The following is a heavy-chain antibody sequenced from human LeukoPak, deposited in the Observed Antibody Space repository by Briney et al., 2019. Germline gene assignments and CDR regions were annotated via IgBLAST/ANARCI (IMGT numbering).Heavy chain of an antibody. CDR3: ARVMPDYDILTGLNYYYYGMDV. CDR2: IYTSGST. J-gene: IGHJ6*02. Sequence: PSETLSLTCTVSGGSISSYYWSWIRQPAGKGLEWIGRIYTSGSTNYNPSLKSRVTMSVDTSKNQFSLKLSSVTAADTAVYYCARVMPDYDILTGLNYYYYGMDVWGQGTTVTVSS. CDR1: GGSISSYY. D-gene: IGHD3-9*01. V-gene: IGHV4-4*07.